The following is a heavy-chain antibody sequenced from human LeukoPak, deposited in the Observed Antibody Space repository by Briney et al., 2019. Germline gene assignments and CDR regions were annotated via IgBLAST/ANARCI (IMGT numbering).Heavy chain of an antibody. CDR1: GGTSSSYA. CDR3: ASSIAAAGRTGWFDP. CDR2: IIPILGIA. V-gene: IGHV1-69*04. J-gene: IGHJ5*02. D-gene: IGHD6-13*01. Sequence: ASVKVSCKASGGTSSSYAISWVRQAPGQGLEWMGRIIPILGIANYAQKFQGRVTITADKSTSTAYMELSSLRSEDTAVYYCASSIAAAGRTGWFDPWGQGTLVTVSS.